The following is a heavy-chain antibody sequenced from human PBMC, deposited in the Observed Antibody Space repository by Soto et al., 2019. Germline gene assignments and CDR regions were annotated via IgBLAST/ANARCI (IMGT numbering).Heavy chain of an antibody. J-gene: IGHJ3*02. CDR1: GYTFTSYD. D-gene: IGHD2-15*01. CDR2: MSPNSGNT. V-gene: IGHV1-18*01. CDR3: ARDGRPYCSGGSCLDAFDI. Sequence: GASVKVSCKASGYTFTSYDINWVRQATGQGLEWMGWMSPNSGNTSYAQKLQGRVTMTTDTSTSTAYMELRSLRSDDTAVYYCARDGRPYCSGGSCLDAFDIWGQGTMVTVSS.